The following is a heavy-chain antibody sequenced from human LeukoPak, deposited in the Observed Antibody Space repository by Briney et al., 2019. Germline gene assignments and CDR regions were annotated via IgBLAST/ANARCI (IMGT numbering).Heavy chain of an antibody. Sequence: GGSLRLSCAASGFTFSRSAMNWVRQAPGKGLEWVSSFSASGGTTYYADSVKGRFTISRDNSKNTLSVQMNSLRAEDTAVYYCAKANYSGSYYFDSWGQGTLVTVSS. V-gene: IGHV3-23*01. D-gene: IGHD1-26*01. CDR2: FSASGGTT. CDR3: AKANYSGSYYFDS. J-gene: IGHJ4*02. CDR1: GFTFSRSA.